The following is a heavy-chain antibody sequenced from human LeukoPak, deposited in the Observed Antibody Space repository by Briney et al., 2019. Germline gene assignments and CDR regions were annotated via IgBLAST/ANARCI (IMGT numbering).Heavy chain of an antibody. V-gene: IGHV4-34*01. CDR1: GGSFSGYY. J-gene: IGHJ3*02. D-gene: IGHD2-15*01. Sequence: SETLSLTCAVYGGSFSGYYWSWIRQPPGKGLEWIGEINHSGSTNYNPSLKSRVTISVDTSKNQFSLKRSSVTAADTAVYYCARKLPPRPRYCSGGSCYLCAFGIWGQGTMVTVSS. CDR2: INHSGST. CDR3: ARKLPPRPRYCSGGSCYLCAFGI.